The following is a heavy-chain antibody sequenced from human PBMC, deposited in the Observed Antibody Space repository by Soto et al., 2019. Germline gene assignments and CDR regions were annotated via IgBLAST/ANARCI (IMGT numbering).Heavy chain of an antibody. CDR3: ARAHAPTLPFDY. V-gene: IGHV4-59*01. J-gene: IGHJ4*01. D-gene: IGHD2-15*01. Sequence: SETLSLTCTVSGGSIRNVYWSWIRQAPGKGLEWIGFIFHSGNAKYNPSLKSRVTISVDTSKNQFSLSLDSVTAADTAVYFCARAHAPTLPFDYCGQGTLVTVSS. CDR2: IFHSGNA. CDR1: GGSIRNVY.